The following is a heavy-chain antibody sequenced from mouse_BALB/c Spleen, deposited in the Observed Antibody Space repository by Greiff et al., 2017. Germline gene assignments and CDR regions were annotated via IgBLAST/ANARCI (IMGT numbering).Heavy chain of an antibody. Sequence: VNLVESGPGLVQPSQSLSITCTVSGFSLTSYGVHWVRQSPGKGLEWLGVIWSGGSTDYNAAFISRLSISKDNSKSQVFFKMNSLQANDTAIYYCASHYGNYVGFDYWGQGTTLTVSS. CDR1: GFSLTSYG. CDR2: IWSGGST. J-gene: IGHJ2*01. CDR3: ASHYGNYVGFDY. D-gene: IGHD2-1*01. V-gene: IGHV2-2*02.